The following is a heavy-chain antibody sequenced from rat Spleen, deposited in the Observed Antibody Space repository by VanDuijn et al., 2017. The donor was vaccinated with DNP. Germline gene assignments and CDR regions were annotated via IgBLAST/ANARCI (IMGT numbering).Heavy chain of an antibody. Sequence: EVQLVESGGGLVQPGRSLKLSCAASGFTVSDYNMAWVRQAPKKGLEWVATISYDGDSTYYRDSVKVRFTISRDNAKSTLYLQMDSLRSEDTATYYCARRQRFDYWGQGVMVTVSS. CDR2: ISYDGDST. CDR1: GFTVSDYN. V-gene: IGHV5-7*01. CDR3: ARRQRFDY. J-gene: IGHJ2*01.